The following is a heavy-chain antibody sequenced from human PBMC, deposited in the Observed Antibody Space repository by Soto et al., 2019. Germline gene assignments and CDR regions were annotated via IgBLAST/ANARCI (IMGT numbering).Heavy chain of an antibody. CDR1: GYSISSGYY. CDR2: IYHSGST. J-gene: IGHJ4*02. V-gene: IGHV4-38-2*01. CDR3: ARADRTYYFDY. Sequence: SETLSLTCAVSGYSISSGYYWGWIRQPPGKGLEWIGSIYHSGSTYYNPSLKSRVTISVDTSKNQFSLKLSSVTAADTAVYYCARADRTYYFDYWGQGTLVTVSS.